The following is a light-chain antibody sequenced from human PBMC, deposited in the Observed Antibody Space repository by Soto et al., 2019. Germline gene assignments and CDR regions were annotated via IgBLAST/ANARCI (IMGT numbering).Light chain of an antibody. CDR3: QQLNSYPLT. V-gene: IGKV1-9*01. Sequence: DIQLTQSPSFLSASVGDRVSITCRASQGITSFLAWYQQIPGKAPKLLIYTASTFQSGVPPRFSGSGSGTEFTLTISSLQPEDFGTYYCQQLNSYPLTFGGGTRVAIK. CDR1: QGITSF. CDR2: TAS. J-gene: IGKJ4*01.